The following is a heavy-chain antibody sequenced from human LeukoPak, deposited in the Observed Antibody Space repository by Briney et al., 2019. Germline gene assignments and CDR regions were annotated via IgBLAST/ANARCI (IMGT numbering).Heavy chain of an antibody. V-gene: IGHV1-18*01. J-gene: IGHJ4*02. CDR3: ARDLRVGYFWSGYPSDY. CDR1: GYTFTSYG. Sequence: ASVKVSCKASGYTFTSYGISWVRQAPGQGLEWMGWISAYNGNTNYAQKLQGRVTMTTDTSTSTAYMELRSLRSDDTAVYYCARDLRVGYFWSGYPSDYWGQGTLVTVSS. D-gene: IGHD3-3*01. CDR2: ISAYNGNT.